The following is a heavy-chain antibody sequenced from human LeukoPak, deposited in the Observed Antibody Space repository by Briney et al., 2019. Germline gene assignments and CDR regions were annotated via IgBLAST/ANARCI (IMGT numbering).Heavy chain of an antibody. Sequence: SETLSLTCTVSGGSISSYYWSWIRQPPGKGLEWIGYIYYSGSTNYNPSLKSRVTMSVDTSKNQFSLKLSSVTAADTAVYYCARDNPRGYSYATKFNWFDPWGQGTLVTVSS. CDR2: IYYSGST. D-gene: IGHD5-18*01. CDR3: ARDNPRGYSYATKFNWFDP. V-gene: IGHV4-59*01. J-gene: IGHJ5*02. CDR1: GGSISSYY.